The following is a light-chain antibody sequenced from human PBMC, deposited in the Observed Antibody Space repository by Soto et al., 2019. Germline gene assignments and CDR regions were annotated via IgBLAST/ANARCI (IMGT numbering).Light chain of an antibody. J-gene: IGKJ1*01. CDR1: QSISSY. V-gene: IGKV1-39*01. Sequence: DIQMTQYPSSLSASVGDRVTITCRASQSISSYLNWYQHKPGKAPKLLIYAASSLQGGVPSRFSGSGSGTDFTLTISTLQPEDFATYYCHQTFSTRSWTFGQGTKVDIK. CDR2: AAS. CDR3: HQTFSTRSWT.